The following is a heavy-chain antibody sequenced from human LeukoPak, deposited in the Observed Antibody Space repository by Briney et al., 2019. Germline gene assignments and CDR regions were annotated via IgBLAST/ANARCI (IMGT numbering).Heavy chain of an antibody. CDR3: AKVLRLRGHFDY. V-gene: IGHV3-53*01. CDR2: IYSGGST. J-gene: IGHJ4*02. CDR1: GFTVSSNY. D-gene: IGHD5-18*01. Sequence: GESLKISCAASGFTVSSNYMSWVRQAPGKGLEWVSVIYSGGSTYYADSVKGRFTISRDNSKNTLYLQMNSLRAEDTAVYYCAKVLRLRGHFDYWGQGTLVTVSS.